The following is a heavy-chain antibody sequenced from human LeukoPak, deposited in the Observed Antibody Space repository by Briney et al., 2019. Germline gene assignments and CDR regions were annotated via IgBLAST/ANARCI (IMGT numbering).Heavy chain of an antibody. V-gene: IGHV3-9*01. CDR3: AKGGGWLHDPLDY. CDR1: GVTFDDYA. CDR2: IDWNSGSI. J-gene: IGHJ4*02. Sequence: PGGSLRLSCAASGVTFDDYAMHWVRQAPGKGLEWVSAIDWNSGSIGYADSVKGRFTISRDNAKNSLYLQMNSLRTEDTALYYCAKGGGWLHDPLDYWGQGTLVTVSS. D-gene: IGHD6-19*01.